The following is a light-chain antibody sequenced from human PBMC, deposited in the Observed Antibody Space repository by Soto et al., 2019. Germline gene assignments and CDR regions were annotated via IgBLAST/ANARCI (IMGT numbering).Light chain of an antibody. CDR2: DVS. J-gene: IGLJ1*01. V-gene: IGLV2-14*03. CDR1: SSDFGGYNY. Sequence: QSVLTQPASVSGSPGQSITISCTGTSSDFGGYNYVSWYQHHPGKAPKLMIYDVSNRPSGVSNRFSGSKSGNTASLTISGLQPEDEADYYCCSYAGSSTPLIFGTGTKVTVL. CDR3: CSYAGSSTPLI.